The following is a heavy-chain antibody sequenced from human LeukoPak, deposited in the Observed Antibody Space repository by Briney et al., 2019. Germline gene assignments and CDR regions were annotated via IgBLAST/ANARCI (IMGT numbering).Heavy chain of an antibody. D-gene: IGHD3-22*01. J-gene: IGHJ4*02. Sequence: PSETLSLTCAVYGGSLSGYYWSWIRQSPGKGLEWIGEINHTGSTNYNPSLKSRVTISVDTSKNQFSLKLSSVTAADTAVYYCAMSITMIIVIIKRPPTIHYWGQGTLVTVSS. CDR1: GGSLSGYY. CDR2: INHTGST. CDR3: AMSITMIIVIIKRPPTIHY. V-gene: IGHV4-34*01.